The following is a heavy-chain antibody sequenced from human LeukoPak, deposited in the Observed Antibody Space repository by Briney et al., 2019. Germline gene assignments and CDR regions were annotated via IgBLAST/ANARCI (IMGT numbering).Heavy chain of an antibody. D-gene: IGHD2-2*01. CDR1: GFTFSSYA. CDR3: AQSLGCTSCYAPPY. V-gene: IGHV3-23*01. CDR2: ISGSGGST. J-gene: IGHJ4*02. Sequence: GGSLRLSCAASGFTFSSYAMSWVRQAPGKGLEWVSAISGSGGSTYYADSVKGRFTISRDNSKNTLYLQMNSLRAEDTAVYYCAQSLGCTSCYAPPYWGQGTLVTVSS.